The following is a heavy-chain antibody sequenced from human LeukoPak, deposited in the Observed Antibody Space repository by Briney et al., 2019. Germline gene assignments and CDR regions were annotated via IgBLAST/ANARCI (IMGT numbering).Heavy chain of an antibody. D-gene: IGHD6-13*01. Sequence: GGSLRLSCVVSGLTFSSYSMSWVRQAPGKGLDWVSGISASGGDTWYPDSVKGRFTISRDNSKNTLFLQMSSLRVEDTAMYYCAKDAAGPDYWGQGTLVTVSS. J-gene: IGHJ4*02. CDR3: AKDAAGPDY. CDR2: ISASGGDT. V-gene: IGHV3-23*01. CDR1: GLTFSSYS.